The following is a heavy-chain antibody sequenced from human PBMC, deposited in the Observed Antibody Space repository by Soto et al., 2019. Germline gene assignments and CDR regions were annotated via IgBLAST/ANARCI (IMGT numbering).Heavy chain of an antibody. CDR2: IYYSGST. Sequence: NPSETLSLACTVSGGSISSGGYYWSWIRQHPGKGLEWIGYIYYSGSTYYNPSLKSRVTISVGSSKNQFSLKLSSVTAADTAVYYCERGVLESRDYDYYYYYYNDVWGKGTTVTVSS. D-gene: IGHD3-16*01. V-gene: IGHV4-31*03. CDR3: ERGVLESRDYDYYYYYYNDV. J-gene: IGHJ6*03. CDR1: GGSISSGGYY.